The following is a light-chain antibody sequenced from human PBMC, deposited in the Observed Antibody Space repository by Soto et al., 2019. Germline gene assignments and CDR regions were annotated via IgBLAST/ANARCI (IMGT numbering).Light chain of an antibody. CDR3: QQYGSSGT. Sequence: ENVLTQSPGTLSLPPGERATLSCRASQSVSNNYLAWYQQKPGQAPRLLIYGAFNRATGIPDRFSGSGSGTDFTLTISRLEPEDFAVYYCQQYGSSGTFGQGTKVDIK. CDR1: QSVSNNY. V-gene: IGKV3-20*01. J-gene: IGKJ1*01. CDR2: GAF.